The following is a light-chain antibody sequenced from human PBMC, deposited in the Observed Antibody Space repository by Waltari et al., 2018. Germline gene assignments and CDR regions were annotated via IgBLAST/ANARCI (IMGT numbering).Light chain of an antibody. V-gene: IGKV1-5*01. CDR2: KAS. CDR3: QQFDTDVT. J-gene: IGKJ2*01. CDR1: HRINIW. Sequence: IQVIQSPSTLSASVGDTVTISCRVSHRINIWLAWYQQKPGKAPKLLHKKASTLEDGVPSRFSGSGSGTEFTLTIKSLQPDDFGTYFCQQFDTDVTFGQGTKVEI.